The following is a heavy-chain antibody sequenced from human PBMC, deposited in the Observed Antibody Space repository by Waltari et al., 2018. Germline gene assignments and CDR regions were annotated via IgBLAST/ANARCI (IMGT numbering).Heavy chain of an antibody. V-gene: IGHV3-30-3*01. CDR1: GFTFSSYA. J-gene: IGHJ4*02. CDR3: ARSWPGIAQQGYFDY. CDR2: ISYDGSNK. D-gene: IGHD2-15*01. Sequence: QVQLVESGGGVVQPGRSLRLSCAASGFTFSSYAMHWVRQAPGKGLEWVAVISYDGSNKYYADSVKGRFTISRDNSKNTLYLQMNSLRAEDTAVYYCARSWPGIAQQGYFDYWGQGTLVTVSS.